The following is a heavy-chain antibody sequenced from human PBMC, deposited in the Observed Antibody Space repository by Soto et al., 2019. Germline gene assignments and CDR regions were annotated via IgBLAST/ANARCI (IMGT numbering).Heavy chain of an antibody. J-gene: IGHJ4*02. CDR2: ISGSGGST. Sequence: GVSLRLSCAASGFTFSSYAMSWVRQAPGKRLEWLSAISGSGGSTYYADSVKGRFTISRDNSKNTLYLQMNSLRAEDTAVYYCAKDVFPLEDYGDYGYYFDYWGQGTLVNVSS. CDR3: AKDVFPLEDYGDYGYYFDY. D-gene: IGHD4-17*01. CDR1: GFTFSSYA. V-gene: IGHV3-23*01.